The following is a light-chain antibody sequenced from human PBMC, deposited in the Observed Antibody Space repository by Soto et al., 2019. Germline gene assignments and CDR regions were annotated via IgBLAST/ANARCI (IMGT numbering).Light chain of an antibody. Sequence: QSALTQPPSASGSPGQSVAISCTGTSSDVGGYNYVSWYQQHPGKAPKLIIYEVTKCPSGVPDRFSGSKSGNTASLTVSGLQAEDEADYYCSSYAGSNNGVFGGGTKVTVL. CDR2: EVT. J-gene: IGLJ3*02. CDR1: SSDVGGYNY. CDR3: SSYAGSNNGV. V-gene: IGLV2-8*01.